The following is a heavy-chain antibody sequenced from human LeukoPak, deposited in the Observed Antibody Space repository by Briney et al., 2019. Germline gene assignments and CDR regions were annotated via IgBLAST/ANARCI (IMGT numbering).Heavy chain of an antibody. CDR1: GFTFSSYS. CDR3: AKDVWGTGYYRAYYFDY. D-gene: IGHD3/OR15-3a*01. CDR2: IRSSGDTI. J-gene: IGHJ4*02. V-gene: IGHV3-48*01. Sequence: GGSLRLSCAASGFTFSSYSMNWVRQAPGQGLEWVSYIRSSGDTIYYADSVKGRFTISRDNSKNTLYLQISSLRAEDTAVYYCAKDVWGTGYYRAYYFDYWGQGTLVTVSS.